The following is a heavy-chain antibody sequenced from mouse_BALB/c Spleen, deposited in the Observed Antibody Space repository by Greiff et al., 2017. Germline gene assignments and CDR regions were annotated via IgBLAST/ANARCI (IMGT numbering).Heavy chain of an antibody. J-gene: IGHJ3*01. CDR2: ISDGGSYT. CDR3: AVAWFAY. D-gene: IGHD1-1*02. CDR1: GFTFSDYY. Sequence: EVMLVESGGGLVKPGGSLKLSCAASGFTFSDYYMYWVRQTPEKRLEWVATISDGGSYTYYPDSVKGRFTISRDNAKNNLYLQMSSLKSEDTAMYYCAVAWFAYWGQGTLVTVSA. V-gene: IGHV5-4*02.